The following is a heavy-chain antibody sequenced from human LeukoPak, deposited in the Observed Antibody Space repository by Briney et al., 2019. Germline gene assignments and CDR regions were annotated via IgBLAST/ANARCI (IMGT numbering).Heavy chain of an antibody. CDR1: GFTFDDYG. CDR3: ARGDYYGSGSSGGDY. Sequence: PGGSLRLSCAASGFTFDDYGMNWVRQAPGKGLEWVSGINWNGGSTGYADSVKGRFTISRDNAKNSLYLQRNSLRAEDTALYYCARGDYYGSGSSGGDYWGQGTLVTVSS. D-gene: IGHD3-10*01. CDR2: INWNGGST. V-gene: IGHV3-20*04. J-gene: IGHJ4*02.